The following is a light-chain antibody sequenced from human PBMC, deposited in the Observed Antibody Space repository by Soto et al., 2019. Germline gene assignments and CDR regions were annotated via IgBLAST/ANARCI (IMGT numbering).Light chain of an antibody. CDR2: GAS. CDR3: QQYNSWLWT. V-gene: IGKV3-15*01. J-gene: IGKJ1*01. Sequence: QSPATLSVSPXXGATLSXXXXXXVSSKLAWYQQKPGQAPRLLIYGASTRATGIPARFSGSGSGTEFTLIISSLQSEDSAVYYCQQYNSWLWTFGQGTKVEIK. CDR1: XXVSSK.